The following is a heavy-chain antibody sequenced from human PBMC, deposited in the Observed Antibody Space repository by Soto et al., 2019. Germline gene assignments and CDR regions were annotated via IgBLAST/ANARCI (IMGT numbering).Heavy chain of an antibody. CDR3: AALAASSYYYDSSGYYLFDY. CDR1: GFTFTSSA. J-gene: IGHJ4*02. D-gene: IGHD3-22*01. Sequence: SVKVSCKASGFTFTSSAVQWVRQARGQRLEWIGWIVVGSGNTNYAQKFQERVTITRDMSTSTAYMELSSLRSEDTAVYYCAALAASSYYYDSSGYYLFDYWGQGTLVTVS. V-gene: IGHV1-58*01. CDR2: IVVGSGNT.